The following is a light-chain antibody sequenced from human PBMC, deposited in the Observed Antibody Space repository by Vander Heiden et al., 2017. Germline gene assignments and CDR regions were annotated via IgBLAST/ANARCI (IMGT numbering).Light chain of an antibody. CDR3: QSYDSSLSGVV. Sequence: QSVLTQPPSVSGAPGQRVTISCTGRSSNIGAGYDVHWYQQLPGTAPKLLIYGNSNRLSGVPDRFSGSKSGTSASLAITGLQAEDEADYYCQSYDSSLSGVVFGGGTKLTVL. J-gene: IGLJ2*01. CDR2: GNS. V-gene: IGLV1-40*01. CDR1: SSNIGAGYD.